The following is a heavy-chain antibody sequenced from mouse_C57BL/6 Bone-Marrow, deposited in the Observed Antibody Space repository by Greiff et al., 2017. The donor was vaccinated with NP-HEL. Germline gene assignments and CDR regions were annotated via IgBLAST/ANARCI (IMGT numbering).Heavy chain of an antibody. D-gene: IGHD2-1*01. Sequence: DVQLVESGGGLVQPGGSLSLSCAASGFTFTDYYMSWVRQPPGKALEWLGFIRNKANGYTTEYSASVKGRFTISRDNSQSIPYLQMNALRAEDSATYYCARYKGGNAWFAYWGQGTLVTVSA. V-gene: IGHV7-3*01. J-gene: IGHJ3*01. CDR2: IRNKANGYTT. CDR3: ARYKGGNAWFAY. CDR1: GFTFTDYY.